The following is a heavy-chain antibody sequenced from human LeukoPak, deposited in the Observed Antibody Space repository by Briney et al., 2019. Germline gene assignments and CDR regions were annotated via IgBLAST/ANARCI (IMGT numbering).Heavy chain of an antibody. D-gene: IGHD3-22*01. J-gene: IGHJ4*02. CDR3: ARSLYDYDSSGYYYY. Sequence: GGSLRLSCAASGFTFSDYYMSRIRQAPGKGLEWVSYISSSGSTIYYADSVKGRFTISRDNSKNTLYLQMHSLRTEDTAVYYCARSLYDYDSSGYYYYWGQGTLVTVSS. CDR1: GFTFSDYY. CDR2: ISSSGSTI. V-gene: IGHV3-11*04.